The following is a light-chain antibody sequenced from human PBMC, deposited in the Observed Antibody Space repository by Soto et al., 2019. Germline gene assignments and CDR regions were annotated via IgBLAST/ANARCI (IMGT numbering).Light chain of an antibody. CDR3: TAWDDSLNGVV. V-gene: IGLV1-44*01. CDR1: DSNIGSDT. CDR2: RNN. Sequence: QSVLPQPPSASGTPGQRVTISCSGSDSNIGSDTVNWYQRLPGTAPKLLIYRNNQRPSGVPDRFSGSKSGTSASLAIRGLQSEDEAEYFCTAWDDSLNGVVFGGGTQLTVL. J-gene: IGLJ2*01.